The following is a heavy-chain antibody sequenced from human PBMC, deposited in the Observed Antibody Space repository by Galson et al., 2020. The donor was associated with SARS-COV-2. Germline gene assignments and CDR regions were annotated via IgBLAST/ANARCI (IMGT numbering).Heavy chain of an antibody. CDR1: GGSISSSIYF. Sequence: SETLSLTCTVSGGSISSSIYFWGWIRQPPGKALQWIGTTYDSGSTYYDPSLKSRLTISVDTSKNQFSLKLSSVTAADTAVYYCARHGRGELRVPFDYWGQGILVTVSS. CDR2: TYDSGST. CDR3: ARHGRGELRVPFDY. J-gene: IGHJ4*02. D-gene: IGHD1-26*01. V-gene: IGHV4-39*01.